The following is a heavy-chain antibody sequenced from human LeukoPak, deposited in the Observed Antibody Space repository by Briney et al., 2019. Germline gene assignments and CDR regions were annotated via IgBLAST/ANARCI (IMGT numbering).Heavy chain of an antibody. CDR2: INHSGST. CDR3: ARFLWRRPYYYYGMDV. D-gene: IGHD2-21*01. J-gene: IGHJ6*02. V-gene: IGHV4-34*01. Sequence: SGTLSLTCAVYGGSFSGYYWSWVRQPPGKGLEWVGEINHSGSTNYNPSLKSRVTISVDTSKHQFSLKLSSVTAAATALYYCARFLWRRPYYYYGMDVWGQGTTVTVSS. CDR1: GGSFSGYY.